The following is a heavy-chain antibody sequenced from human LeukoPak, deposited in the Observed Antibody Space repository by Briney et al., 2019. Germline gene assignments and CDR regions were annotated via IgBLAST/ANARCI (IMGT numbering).Heavy chain of an antibody. D-gene: IGHD3-3*01. CDR2: LSSDENNK. CDR1: GFTFSIYG. Sequence: TGGSLRLSCAASGFTFSIYGMHWVRQAPGKGLEWVAALSSDENNKDYADSVKGRFTISRDNSKNTLYLQMNSLRAEDMAVYYCAKEAQGGAIFGVVVPRFDYWGQGALVTVSS. V-gene: IGHV3-30*18. J-gene: IGHJ4*02. CDR3: AKEAQGGAIFGVVVPRFDY.